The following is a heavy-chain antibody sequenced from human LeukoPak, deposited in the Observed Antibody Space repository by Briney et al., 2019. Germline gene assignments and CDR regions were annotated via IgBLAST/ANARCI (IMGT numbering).Heavy chain of an antibody. V-gene: IGHV3-66*01. Sequence: GGSLILSCAASGFTVSRNYMSWVRQAPGKGLEWVCLIYSGGGTHYADSVKGRFTISRDSSKNTLYLQMNSLRAEDTAVYYCASLDFWSGYFDSWGQGTLATVSS. D-gene: IGHD3-3*01. J-gene: IGHJ4*02. CDR1: GFTVSRNY. CDR3: ASLDFWSGYFDS. CDR2: IYSGGGT.